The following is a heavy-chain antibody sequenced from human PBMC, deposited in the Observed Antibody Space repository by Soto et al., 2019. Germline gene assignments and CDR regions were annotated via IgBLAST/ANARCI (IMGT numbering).Heavy chain of an antibody. V-gene: IGHV3-30*03. Sequence: QLVESGGRGVQPGRSLRLSCEASEFTFSSYAMHWVRQAPGRGLEWVALISFDGTTEYYADSVKGRFIISRDNSRSMVYLQIDSLRPDDTAIYYCARPIPRWSYHYGMDVWGQGTTVTVSS. CDR2: ISFDGTTE. CDR1: EFTFSSYA. J-gene: IGHJ6*02. CDR3: ARPIPRWSYHYGMDV. D-gene: IGHD2-15*01.